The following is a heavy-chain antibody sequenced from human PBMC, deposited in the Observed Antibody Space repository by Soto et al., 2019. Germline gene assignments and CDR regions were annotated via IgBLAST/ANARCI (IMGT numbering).Heavy chain of an antibody. D-gene: IGHD1-1*01. Sequence: GGSLRLSCAASGCMFNAYGMHWGRQAPGKGLEWVAVISFDGSNQYYEESVKGRFTISRDNSMDTVYLQMHSLRAEDTAVYFCVKAGTMTGTGTTPRSFDIWGRGKMVTVSS. V-gene: IGHV3-30*18. CDR3: VKAGTMTGTGTTPRSFDI. CDR1: GCMFNAYG. J-gene: IGHJ3*02. CDR2: ISFDGSNQ.